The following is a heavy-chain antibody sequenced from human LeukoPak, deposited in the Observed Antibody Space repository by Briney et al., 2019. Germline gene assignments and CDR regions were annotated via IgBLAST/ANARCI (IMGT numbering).Heavy chain of an antibody. CDR1: GFTFSSYW. CDR2: IKQDGSEK. D-gene: IGHD1-26*01. CDR3: ARDSGSYSHDY. V-gene: IGHV3-7*01. Sequence: GGSLRLSCAASGFTFSSYWMSWVRQAPGKGLEWVANIKQDGSEKYYVDSVRGRFTISRDNAKNSLYLQMNSLRAEDTAVYYCARDSGSYSHDYWGQGTLVTVSS. J-gene: IGHJ4*02.